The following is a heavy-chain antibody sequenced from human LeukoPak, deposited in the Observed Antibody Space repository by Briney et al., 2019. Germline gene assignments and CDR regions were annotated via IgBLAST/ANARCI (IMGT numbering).Heavy chain of an antibody. CDR1: GGSFSGYY. CDR2: INHSGST. Sequence: SETLSLTCAVYGGSFSGYYWSWIRQPPGKGLEWIGEINHSGSTNYNPSLKSRVTISVDTSKNQFSLKLSSVTAADTAVYYCARGPRGRVWQLGSYFGYWGQGTLVTVSS. J-gene: IGHJ4*02. CDR3: ARGPRGRVWQLGSYFGY. D-gene: IGHD6-13*01. V-gene: IGHV4-34*01.